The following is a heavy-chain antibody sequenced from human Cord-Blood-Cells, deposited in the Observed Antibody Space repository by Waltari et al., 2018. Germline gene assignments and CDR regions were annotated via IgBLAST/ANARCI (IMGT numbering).Heavy chain of an antibody. CDR2: IFSNDEK. CDR3: ARGTAYYDILTGYTYYYYYMDV. Sequence: QVTLKESGPVLVKPTETLTLTCTVSGFSLSNARMGVSWIRQPPGKALEWLAHIFSNDEKSYSTSLKSRVTIYKDTSKSQVVRTMTNMDPVDTATYYCARGTAYYDILTGYTYYYYYMDVWGKGTTVTVSS. J-gene: IGHJ6*03. V-gene: IGHV2-26*01. D-gene: IGHD3-9*01. CDR1: GFSLSNARMG.